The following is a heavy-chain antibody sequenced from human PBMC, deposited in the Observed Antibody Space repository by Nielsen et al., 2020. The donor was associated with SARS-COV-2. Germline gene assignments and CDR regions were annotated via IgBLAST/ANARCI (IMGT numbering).Heavy chain of an antibody. CDR3: ARDRDNWNPYYFDY. J-gene: IGHJ4*02. Sequence: GESLKISCAASGFTFSSYAMHWVRQAPGKGLEWVAVISYDGSNKYYADSVKGRFTISRDNSKNTLYLQMNSLRAEDTAVYYCARDRDNWNPYYFDYWGQGTLVTVSS. CDR2: ISYDGSNK. CDR1: GFTFSSYA. D-gene: IGHD1-20*01. V-gene: IGHV3-30-3*01.